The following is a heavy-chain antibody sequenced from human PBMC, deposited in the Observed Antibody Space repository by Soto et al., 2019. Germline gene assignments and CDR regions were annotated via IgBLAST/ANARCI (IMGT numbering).Heavy chain of an antibody. D-gene: IGHD3-10*01. Sequence: QITLKESGPTLVKPTQTLTLTCTFSGFSLSTSGVGVGWIRQPPGKALEWLALIYWNDDKRYSPSLKSRLTITKDTSKKQVVLTMTNMDPVDTATYYSAHRLGVGELPVRGQGTTVTVSS. CDR1: GFSLSTSGVG. J-gene: IGHJ6*02. V-gene: IGHV2-5*01. CDR2: IYWNDDK. CDR3: AHRLGVGELPV.